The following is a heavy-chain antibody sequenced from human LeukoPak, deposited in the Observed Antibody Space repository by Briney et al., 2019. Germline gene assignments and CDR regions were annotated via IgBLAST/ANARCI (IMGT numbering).Heavy chain of an antibody. Sequence: SQTLSLTCTVSGGSISSGSYYWSWIRQPAGKGLEWIERIYTSGSTNYNPSLKSRVTISVDTSKNQFSLKLSSVTAADTAVYYCATTTGVYYYGMDVWGQGTTVTVSS. V-gene: IGHV4-61*02. CDR1: GGSISSGSYY. J-gene: IGHJ6*02. CDR3: ATTTGVYYYGMDV. CDR2: IYTSGST. D-gene: IGHD1-1*01.